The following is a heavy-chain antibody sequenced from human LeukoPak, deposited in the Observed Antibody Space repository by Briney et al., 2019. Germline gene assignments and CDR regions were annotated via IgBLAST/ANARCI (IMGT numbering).Heavy chain of an antibody. J-gene: IGHJ4*02. Sequence: ASVKVSCKTSGYTFTGYYMHWVRQAPGQGLEWMGRINPNSGDTNYAQKFQGRVTMTGDTSITTAYMELNSLRSDDTAVYYCAKAKPQGSDRDFDYWGQGALVTVSS. CDR3: AKAKPQGSDRDFDY. D-gene: IGHD1-14*01. CDR1: GYTFTGYY. V-gene: IGHV1-2*06. CDR2: INPNSGDT.